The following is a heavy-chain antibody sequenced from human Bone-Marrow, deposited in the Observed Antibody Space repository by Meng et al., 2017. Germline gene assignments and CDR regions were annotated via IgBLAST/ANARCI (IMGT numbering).Heavy chain of an antibody. CDR2: INAGNGQT. V-gene: IGHV1-3*01. CDR3: ARGGIAAAAYSDH. CDR1: GYSFTSYA. J-gene: IGHJ4*02. Sequence: QVQLVRSGAEGKKPGASVKLSCEASGYSFTSYAIHWVRQAPGESLEWMGWINAGNGQTKYSERFQGRVAIARDTSANTAYMELSSLTSEDTAVYYCARGGIAAAAYSDHWGQGTLVTVSS. D-gene: IGHD6-13*01.